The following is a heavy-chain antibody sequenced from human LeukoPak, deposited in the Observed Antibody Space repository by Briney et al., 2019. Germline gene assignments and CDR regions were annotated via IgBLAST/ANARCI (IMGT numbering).Heavy chain of an antibody. Sequence: SVKVSCKASGYTFTSYGISWVRQAPGQGLEWMGGIIPIFGTANYAQKFQGRVTITADESTSTAYMELSSLRSEDTAVYYCARVDCSGGSCDNWFDPWGQGTLVTVSS. CDR1: GYTFTSYG. CDR3: ARVDCSGGSCDNWFDP. J-gene: IGHJ5*02. V-gene: IGHV1-69*13. CDR2: IIPIFGTA. D-gene: IGHD2-15*01.